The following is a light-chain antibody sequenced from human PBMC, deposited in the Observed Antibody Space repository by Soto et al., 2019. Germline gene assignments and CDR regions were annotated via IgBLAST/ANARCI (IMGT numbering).Light chain of an antibody. J-gene: IGKJ2*01. V-gene: IGKV1-5*03. Sequence: DIQMTQSPSTLSASIGDRVTITCRASQSINSWLAWYQQKPGKAPRLLIYKAAILESGVPLRFTGSGSGTEFTLTISSLQPDDFAPYYCQQYISYSPLTFGQGTKLEIK. CDR1: QSINSW. CDR3: QQYISYSPLT. CDR2: KAA.